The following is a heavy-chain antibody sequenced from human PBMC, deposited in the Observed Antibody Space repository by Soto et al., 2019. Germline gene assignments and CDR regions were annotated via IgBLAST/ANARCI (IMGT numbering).Heavy chain of an antibody. CDR1: GATFSSYA. J-gene: IGHJ6*01. Sequence: SEKISCKASGATFSSYAISWVRQAPGQGLEWMGGIIPIFGTANYAQKFQGRVTITADESTSTAYMELSSRRSEDTAVYYCARRNSGYDSFGYPWAPYYYGVDVWGQGTTVTVSS. V-gene: IGHV1-69*13. CDR2: IIPIFGTA. D-gene: IGHD5-12*01. CDR3: ARRNSGYDSFGYPWAPYYYGVDV.